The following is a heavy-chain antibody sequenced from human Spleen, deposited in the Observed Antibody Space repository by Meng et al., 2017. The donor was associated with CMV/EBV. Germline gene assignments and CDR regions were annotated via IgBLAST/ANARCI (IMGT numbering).Heavy chain of an antibody. CDR3: ARDGYSPVDY. CDR1: GFTFSSYE. Sequence: GESLKISCTASGFTFSSYEMNWVRQAPGKGLEWVAYVSRSGTVIYYADSVKGRFIISRDNAQKTLHLQMSSLRAEDTAVYYCARDGYSPVDYWGQGTLVTVSS. CDR2: VSRSGTVI. V-gene: IGHV3-48*03. J-gene: IGHJ4*02. D-gene: IGHD5-18*01.